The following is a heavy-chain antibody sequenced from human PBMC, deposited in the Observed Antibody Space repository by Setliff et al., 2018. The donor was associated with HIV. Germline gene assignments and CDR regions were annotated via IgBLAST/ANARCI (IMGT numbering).Heavy chain of an antibody. V-gene: IGHV1-8*01. J-gene: IGHJ3*02. CDR3: ARGGGGYYYVGAVDI. CDR1: GYTFTGYD. Sequence: ASVKVSCKASGYTFTGYDINWVRQATGQGLEWMGWKNPDSGNTGYAQKFQGRVTMTGNTSISTAYMELSSLRSEDAAVYYCARGGGGYYYVGAVDIWGQGTVVTVSS. D-gene: IGHD3-22*01. CDR2: KNPDSGNT.